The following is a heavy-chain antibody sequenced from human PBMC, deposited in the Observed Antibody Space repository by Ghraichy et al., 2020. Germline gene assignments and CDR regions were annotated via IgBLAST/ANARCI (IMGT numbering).Heavy chain of an antibody. V-gene: IGHV3-7*01. Sequence: GGSLRLSCAASGFTFSSYWMSWVRQAPGKGLEWVANIKQDGSEKYYVDSVKGRFTISRDNAKNSLYLQMNSLRAEDTAVYYCARTHYDILTGLPCHAFDIWGQGTMVTVSS. CDR2: IKQDGSEK. D-gene: IGHD3-9*01. J-gene: IGHJ3*02. CDR3: ARTHYDILTGLPCHAFDI. CDR1: GFTFSSYW.